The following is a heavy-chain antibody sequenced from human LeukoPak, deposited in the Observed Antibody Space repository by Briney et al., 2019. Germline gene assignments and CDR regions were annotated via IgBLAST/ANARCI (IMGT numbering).Heavy chain of an antibody. CDR1: GGTFSSYA. Sequence: SVKVSCKASGGTFSSYAISWVRQAPGQGLEWMGGIIPIFGTANYAQKFQGRVTITADESTSTAYMELSSLRSEDTAVYYCARGGTDCSSTGCYYYPRYYFDYWGQGTLVTVSS. CDR3: ARGGTDCSSTGCYYYPRYYFDY. CDR2: IIPIFGTA. V-gene: IGHV1-69*13. J-gene: IGHJ4*02. D-gene: IGHD2-2*01.